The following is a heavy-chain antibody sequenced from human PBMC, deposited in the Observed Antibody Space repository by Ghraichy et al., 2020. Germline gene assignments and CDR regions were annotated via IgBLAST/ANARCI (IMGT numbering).Heavy chain of an antibody. CDR2: VYVVGTT. J-gene: IGHJ4*02. CDR1: GVSVSDYY. D-gene: IGHD4-23*01. CDR3: AGGGNSVPPASDY. Sequence: SETLSLTCTVSGVSVSDYYWHWVRQPPGKGLEWIGYVYVVGTTNYNPSLQSRVTISLDTSKNQFSRKLTSVTAADTAVYYCAGGGNSVPPASDYWGQGSLVTVSS. V-gene: IGHV4-59*02.